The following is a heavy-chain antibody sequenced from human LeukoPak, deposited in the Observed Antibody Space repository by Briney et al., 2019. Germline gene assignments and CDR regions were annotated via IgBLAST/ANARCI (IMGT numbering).Heavy chain of an antibody. CDR2: IYDNGRT. CDR1: GGSISTYY. V-gene: IGHV4-59*01. J-gene: IGHJ4*02. Sequence: PSETLSLTCTVSGGSISTYYWTWIRQPPGKGLEWIGHIYDNGRTRSNPSLKSRVIVSVDTSKNPFSLKLNSVTAADTAVYYCPRDPEHSYGWYFDYWGQGPLVTVSS. CDR3: PRDPEHSYGWYFDY. D-gene: IGHD5-18*01.